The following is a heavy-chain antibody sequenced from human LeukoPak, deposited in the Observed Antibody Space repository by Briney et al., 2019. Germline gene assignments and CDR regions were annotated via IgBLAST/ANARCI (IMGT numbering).Heavy chain of an antibody. CDR2: INPNSGGT. V-gene: IGHV1-2*02. CDR1: GYTFAGYY. Sequence: ASVKVSCKASGYTFAGYYMHWVRQAPGQGLGWMGWINPNSGGTNYAQKFQGRVTMTRDTSIRTAYMELSRLRSDDTAVYYCARGRSSGWYLDVWGKGTTVTVSS. CDR3: ARGRSSGWYLDV. J-gene: IGHJ6*03. D-gene: IGHD6-19*01.